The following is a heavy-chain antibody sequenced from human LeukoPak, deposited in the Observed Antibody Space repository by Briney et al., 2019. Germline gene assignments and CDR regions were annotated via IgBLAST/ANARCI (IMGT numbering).Heavy chain of an antibody. CDR2: ISYSSSYI. CDR3: ARDAIRGVGAMDP. Sequence: GGSLRLSCAASGFTFNNYSMNWVRQAPGKGLEWFSSISYSSSYIYSADSVKGRFTISRDNAKNSLYLQMNTLRAEDTAVYYCARDAIRGVGAMDPWGQGTLVTVSS. J-gene: IGHJ5*02. D-gene: IGHD1-26*01. CDR1: GFTFNNYS. V-gene: IGHV3-21*01.